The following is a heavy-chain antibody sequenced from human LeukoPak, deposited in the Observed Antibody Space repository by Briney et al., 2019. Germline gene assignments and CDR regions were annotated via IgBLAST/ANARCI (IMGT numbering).Heavy chain of an antibody. V-gene: IGHV1-46*01. CDR1: GYTFTSYY. CDR3: ARADREWNLANY. Sequence: GASVKVSCKASGYTFTSYYMHWVRQAPGQGLEWMGIINPSGGSTRYAQNFQGRVTMTRDTSTSTVYMELSSLRSEDTAVYYCARADREWNLANYWGQGTLVTVSA. J-gene: IGHJ4*02. D-gene: IGHD3-3*02. CDR2: INPSGGST.